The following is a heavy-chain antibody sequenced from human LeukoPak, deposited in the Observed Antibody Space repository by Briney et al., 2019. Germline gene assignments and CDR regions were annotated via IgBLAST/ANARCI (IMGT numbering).Heavy chain of an antibody. D-gene: IGHD4-17*01. CDR3: AKDLNGDYVSLFDY. Sequence: PGGSLRLSCAASGFTFSSYAMSWVRQAPGKGLEWDSAISGSGGSTYYADSVKGRFTISRDNSKNTLYLQMNSLRAEDTAVYYCAKDLNGDYVSLFDYWGQGTLVTVSS. V-gene: IGHV3-23*01. J-gene: IGHJ4*01. CDR2: ISGSGGST. CDR1: GFTFSSYA.